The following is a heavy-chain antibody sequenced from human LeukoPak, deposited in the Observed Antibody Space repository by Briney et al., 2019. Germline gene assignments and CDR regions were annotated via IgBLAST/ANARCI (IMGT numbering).Heavy chain of an antibody. D-gene: IGHD4-17*01. CDR2: ISSSSSDI. CDR1: GFTFSNHK. Sequence: GGSLRLSYAVSGFTFSNHKMNWVRQAPGKGLEWVSSISSSSSDIYYAGSVKGRFTISRDNTKNSLYLQMNSLRAEDTAVYYCAGGVTTGDYWGQGTLVTVSS. CDR3: AGGVTTGDY. J-gene: IGHJ4*02. V-gene: IGHV3-21*01.